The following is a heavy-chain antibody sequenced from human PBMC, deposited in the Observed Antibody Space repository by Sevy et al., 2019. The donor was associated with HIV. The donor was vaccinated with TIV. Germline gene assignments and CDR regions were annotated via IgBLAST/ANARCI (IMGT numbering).Heavy chain of an antibody. CDR1: GFRFNYHN. J-gene: IGHJ4*02. D-gene: IGHD6-25*01. Sequence: GGSLRLSSAASGFRFNYHNMNWVRQAPGKGLEWISYISNSGSTTYLADSVRGRFTISRDNAKNSLFLEMDNLTDEDTAVYYCAREGNRERQTIPLDSWGRGIQVTVSS. V-gene: IGHV3-48*02. CDR2: ISNSGSTT. CDR3: AREGNRERQTIPLDS.